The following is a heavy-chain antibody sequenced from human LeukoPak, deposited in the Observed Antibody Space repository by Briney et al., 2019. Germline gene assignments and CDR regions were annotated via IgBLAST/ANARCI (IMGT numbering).Heavy chain of an antibody. Sequence: PSETLSLTCTVSGGSNNSYYWSWIRQPPGKGLELIGYTQPSANTNYSPSLKSRVTISIDTSRNQFSLKLSSVPAADTAVYYCARKAPKKGWFDPWGQGTLVTVSS. V-gene: IGHV4-4*09. CDR3: ARKAPKKGWFDP. J-gene: IGHJ5*02. CDR1: GGSNNSYY. CDR2: TQPSANT.